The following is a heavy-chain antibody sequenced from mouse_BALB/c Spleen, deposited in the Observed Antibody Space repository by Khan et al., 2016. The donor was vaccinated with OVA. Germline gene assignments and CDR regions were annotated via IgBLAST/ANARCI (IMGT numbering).Heavy chain of an antibody. V-gene: IGHV1-52*01. Sequence: QVQLKDSGAELVRPGASVKLSCEASGYTFTSYWMNWVKQSPEQGLEWIGRIDPYDSETHYNQNFKDKAILTVDKSSSTAYMQLSSLTSEDSAVYYCARNPFAYWGQGTLVTVSA. J-gene: IGHJ3*01. CDR3: ARNPFAY. CDR2: IDPYDSET. CDR1: GYTFTSYW.